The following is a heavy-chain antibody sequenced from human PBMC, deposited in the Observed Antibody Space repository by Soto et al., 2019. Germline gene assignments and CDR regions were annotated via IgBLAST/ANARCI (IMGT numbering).Heavy chain of an antibody. CDR3: ARASAYSSSWYDWFDP. D-gene: IGHD6-13*01. Sequence: SETLSLTCAVYGESFSGYYWSWIRQPPGKGLEWIGEINHSGSTNYNPSLKSRVTISVDTSKNQFSLKLSSVTAADTAVYDCARASAYSSSWYDWFDPWGQGTLVTVSS. CDR2: INHSGST. V-gene: IGHV4-34*01. CDR1: GESFSGYY. J-gene: IGHJ5*02.